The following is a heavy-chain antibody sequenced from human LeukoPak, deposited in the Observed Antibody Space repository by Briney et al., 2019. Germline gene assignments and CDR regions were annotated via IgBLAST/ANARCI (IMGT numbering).Heavy chain of an antibody. D-gene: IGHD3-9*01. Sequence: ASVKVSCKASGYTFTTHDLTWVRQATGQGLEWMGWKNPGSGDTAYAQKFQGRVTMTRDTSMSTAYMELNSLGSEDTAIYYCARGLGDYNTDWFPVSGYWGQGTPVTVSS. CDR2: KNPGSGDT. V-gene: IGHV1-8*01. CDR1: GYTFTTHD. CDR3: ARGLGDYNTDWFPVSGY. J-gene: IGHJ4*02.